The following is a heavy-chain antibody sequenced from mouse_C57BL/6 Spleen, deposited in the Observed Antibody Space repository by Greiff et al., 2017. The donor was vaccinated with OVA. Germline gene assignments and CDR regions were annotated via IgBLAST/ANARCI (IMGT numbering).Heavy chain of an antibody. CDR2: IYPSDNET. Sequence: QVQLQQPGAELVRPGSSVKLSCKASGYTFTSYWMDWVKQRPGQGLEWIGNIYPSDNETHYNQKFKDKATLTVDKSSSTAYMQLSSLTSEDSAVYYCARRAFITTVAPFAYWGQGTLVTVSA. CDR1: GYTFTSYW. D-gene: IGHD1-1*01. CDR3: ARRAFITTVAPFAY. J-gene: IGHJ3*01. V-gene: IGHV1-61*01.